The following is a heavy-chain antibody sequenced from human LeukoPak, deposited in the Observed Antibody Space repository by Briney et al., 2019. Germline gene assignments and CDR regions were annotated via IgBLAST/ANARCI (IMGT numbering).Heavy chain of an antibody. Sequence: PGGSLRLSCAASGFTFSSYGMHWVRQAPGKGLEWVAVIPYDGSNKYYADSVKGRFTISRDNSKNTLYLQMNSLRAEDTAVYYCARLHYDVLTGPFDYWGQGTLVTVSS. J-gene: IGHJ4*02. V-gene: IGHV3-30*03. CDR1: GFTFSSYG. D-gene: IGHD3-9*01. CDR2: IPYDGSNK. CDR3: ARLHYDVLTGPFDY.